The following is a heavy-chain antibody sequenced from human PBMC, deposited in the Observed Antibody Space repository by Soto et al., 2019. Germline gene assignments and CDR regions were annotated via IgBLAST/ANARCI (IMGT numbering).Heavy chain of an antibody. CDR2: IDNDGTA. J-gene: IGHJ3*01. D-gene: IGHD6-13*01. CDR1: GYTFNIYW. Sequence: EVQLVESGGGLVQPGGSLRLSCAASGYTFNIYWMNWVRQIPGKGLVWVSHIDNDGTATYADSVKGRFTISRDNAKSTVYLQMNSLRDEDTAVYYCARDLQHGFDFWGQGKMVTVSS. V-gene: IGHV3-74*01. CDR3: ARDLQHGFDF.